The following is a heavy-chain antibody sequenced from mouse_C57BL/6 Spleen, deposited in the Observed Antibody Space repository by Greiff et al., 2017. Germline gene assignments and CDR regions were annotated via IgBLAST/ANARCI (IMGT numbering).Heavy chain of an antibody. CDR2: INPNNGGT. CDR3: ARRAITTVVAPFDY. D-gene: IGHD1-1*01. CDR1: GYTFTDYN. V-gene: IGHV1-22*01. J-gene: IGHJ2*01. Sequence: VQLKESGPELVKPGASVKMSCKASGYTFTDYNMHWVKQSHGKSLEWIGYINPNNGGTSYNQKFKGKATLTVNKSSSTAYMELRSLTSEDSAVYYCARRAITTVVAPFDYWGQGTTLTVSS.